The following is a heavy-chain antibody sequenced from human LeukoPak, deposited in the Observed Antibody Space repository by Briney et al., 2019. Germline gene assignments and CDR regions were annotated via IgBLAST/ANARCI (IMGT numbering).Heavy chain of an antibody. CDR1: GFTFSSYG. V-gene: IGHV3-33*01. Sequence: PGGSLRLSSAASGFTFSSYGMHWVRQAPGKGLEWVAVIWYDGSNKYYADSVKGRFTISRDNSKNTLYLQMNSLRAEDTAVYYCARERGRGDGYSLGNAFDIWGQGTMVTVSS. J-gene: IGHJ3*02. CDR3: ARERGRGDGYSLGNAFDI. D-gene: IGHD5-24*01. CDR2: IWYDGSNK.